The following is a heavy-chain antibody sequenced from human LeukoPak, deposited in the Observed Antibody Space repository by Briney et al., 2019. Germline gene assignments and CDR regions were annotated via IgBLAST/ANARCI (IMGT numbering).Heavy chain of an antibody. CDR1: GYTFTSYY. CDR3: AREVSVVPAAATGYFDY. V-gene: IGHV1-69*13. CDR2: IIPIFGTA. J-gene: IGHJ4*02. Sequence: SVKVSCKASGYTFTSYYMHWVRQAPGQGLEWMGGIIPIFGTANYAQKFQGRVTITADESTSTAYMELSSLRSEDTAVYYCAREVSVVPAAATGYFDYWGQGTLVTVSS. D-gene: IGHD2-2*01.